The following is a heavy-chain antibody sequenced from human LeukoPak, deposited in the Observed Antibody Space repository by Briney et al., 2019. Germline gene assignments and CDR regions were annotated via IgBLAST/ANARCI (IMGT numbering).Heavy chain of an antibody. Sequence: SAPLSLPCTVSGGSIGSYYWSWIRQPPGKGLEWIGYIYTSGSTNYNPSLKRRVTISVDTSKNQFSLKLSSVTAADTAVYYCAKTPWFDPWGQGTLVTVSS. CDR1: GGSIGSYY. V-gene: IGHV4-4*09. CDR3: AKTPWFDP. CDR2: IYTSGST. J-gene: IGHJ5*02.